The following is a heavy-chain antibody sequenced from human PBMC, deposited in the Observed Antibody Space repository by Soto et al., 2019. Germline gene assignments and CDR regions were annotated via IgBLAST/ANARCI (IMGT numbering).Heavy chain of an antibody. CDR2: INAANGNK. CDR1: GYIFSTYT. Sequence: GASVKVSCKASGYIFSTYTMHLVRQAPGQRLEWMGWINAANGNKKYSQNFQGRVTISRDTSASTDYLELSSLRSEDTAVHYCARVSFETSGYADYWGQGNLVTVSS. CDR3: ARVSFETSGYADY. D-gene: IGHD3-22*01. J-gene: IGHJ4*02. V-gene: IGHV1-3*01.